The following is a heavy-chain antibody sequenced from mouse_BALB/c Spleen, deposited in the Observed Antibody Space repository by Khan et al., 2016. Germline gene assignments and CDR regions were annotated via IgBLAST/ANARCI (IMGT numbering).Heavy chain of an antibody. Sequence: QIQLVQSGPELKKPGETVKISCKASGYTFTDYSMHWVKQAPGKGLKWMGWINTETGEQTYADDFKGRFAFSLETSASTAILQINNLKNEDTATYFCAKAARATWFAYWGQGTLVTVSA. V-gene: IGHV9-2-1*01. CDR2: INTETGEQ. D-gene: IGHD3-1*01. CDR3: AKAARATWFAY. J-gene: IGHJ3*01. CDR1: GYTFTDYS.